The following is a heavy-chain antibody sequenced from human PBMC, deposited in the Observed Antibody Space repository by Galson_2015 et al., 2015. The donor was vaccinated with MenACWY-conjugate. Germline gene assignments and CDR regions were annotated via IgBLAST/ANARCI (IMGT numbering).Heavy chain of an antibody. Sequence: SLRLSCAASGFTFSIYSMNWVRQAPGKGLEWLSYISGSSRPIYYADSVKGRFTISRDNAKNSLYLEMNSLRAEDTAVYYCASLHGDEGFLGYLGQGTLVTVS. CDR2: ISGSSRPI. CDR1: GFTFSIYS. J-gene: IGHJ4*02. D-gene: IGHD3-3*01. V-gene: IGHV3-48*01. CDR3: ASLHGDEGFLGY.